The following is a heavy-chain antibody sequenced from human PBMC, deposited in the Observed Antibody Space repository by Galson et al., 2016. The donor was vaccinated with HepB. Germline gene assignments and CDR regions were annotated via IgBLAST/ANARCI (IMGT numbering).Heavy chain of an antibody. CDR1: GGSVSSGSYY. D-gene: IGHD2-2*01. Sequence: ETLSLTCTVSGGSVSSGSYYWSWIRQPPGKGLEWIGYIYYSGSTNYNPSLKSRVTISVDTSKNQFSLKLSSVTAADTAVYYCARLCISPSCYDGGVDYWGQGTLVTVSS. V-gene: IGHV4-61*01. J-gene: IGHJ4*02. CDR3: ARLCISPSCYDGGVDY. CDR2: IYYSGST.